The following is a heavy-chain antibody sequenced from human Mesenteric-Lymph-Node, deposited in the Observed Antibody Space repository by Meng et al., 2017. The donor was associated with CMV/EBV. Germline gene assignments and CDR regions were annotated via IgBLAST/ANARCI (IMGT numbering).Heavy chain of an antibody. CDR2: INSNGERT. CDR1: RFTCDDYG. Sequence: GRSLRLSCAPSRFTCDDYGMYWVRPAPGEVLEWDSCINSNGERTQYADSVKGRFTISRDNARNPLYLQMNSLRVDDTAFYYCTRASVGGNRLGEEYWGQGTLVTVSS. V-gene: IGHV3-20*04. CDR3: TRASVGGNRLGEEY. D-gene: IGHD4-23*01. J-gene: IGHJ4*02.